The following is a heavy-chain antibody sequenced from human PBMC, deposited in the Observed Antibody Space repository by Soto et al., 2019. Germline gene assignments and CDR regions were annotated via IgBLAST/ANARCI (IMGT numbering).Heavy chain of an antibody. J-gene: IGHJ3*01. CDR3: ERGIPEYYGSDV. D-gene: IGHD5-18*01. CDR2: IKGDASNT. V-gene: IGHV3-74*01. CDR1: GFTFSNYW. Sequence: EVQLVESGGGLFQPGGSLRLSCEASGFTFSNYWMHWVRQVPGKGLVWVSRIKGDASNTNYADFVKGRFTISRDNAKNTVYLQMNSLTAEDTAVYYCERGIPEYYGSDVWGQGTMVTVSS.